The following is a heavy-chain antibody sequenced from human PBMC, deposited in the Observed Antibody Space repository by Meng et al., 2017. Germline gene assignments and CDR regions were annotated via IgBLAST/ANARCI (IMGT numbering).Heavy chain of an antibody. Sequence: GGSLRLSCAASGFTFSRYGMHWVRQAPGKGLEWVTVIWYDGSNKYYADSVKGRFTISRDNSKSTLYLQMNSLRAEDTAVYYCARDKSPGYSSSWNYFDYWGQGTLVTVSS. D-gene: IGHD6-13*01. J-gene: IGHJ4*02. CDR2: IWYDGSNK. CDR3: ARDKSPGYSSSWNYFDY. V-gene: IGHV3-33*01. CDR1: GFTFSRYG.